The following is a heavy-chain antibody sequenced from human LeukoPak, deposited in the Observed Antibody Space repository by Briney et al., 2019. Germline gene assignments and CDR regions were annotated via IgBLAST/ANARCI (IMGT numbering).Heavy chain of an antibody. CDR2: FYSGGST. CDR1: GFSVSSNY. V-gene: IGHV3-66*01. Sequence: GGSLRLSCAASGFSVSSNYMIWVRQAAGKRLEWVSVFYSGGSTNYADSVKGRFTISRDNSKNTLDLQMNSLRVDDTAVYYCARGGFSGTPEDWGQGTLVTASS. J-gene: IGHJ4*02. CDR3: ARGGFSGTPED. D-gene: IGHD1-26*01.